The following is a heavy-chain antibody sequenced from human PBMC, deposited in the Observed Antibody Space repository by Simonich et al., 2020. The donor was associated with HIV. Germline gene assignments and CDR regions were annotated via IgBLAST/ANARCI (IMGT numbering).Heavy chain of an antibody. J-gene: IGHJ4*02. Sequence: QVELQQWGAGLLKPSETLSLNCAVYGGSFSGHYWSWIRQSPGKGLEGIGEINHKGRTNDNPSLKSRGSITIDTSKNQFSLKLSSVTAADTAVYYCARGGGNPNYWGQGTLVTVSS. D-gene: IGHD1-1*01. CDR3: ARGGGNPNY. V-gene: IGHV4-34*02. CDR2: INHKGRT. CDR1: GGSFSGHY.